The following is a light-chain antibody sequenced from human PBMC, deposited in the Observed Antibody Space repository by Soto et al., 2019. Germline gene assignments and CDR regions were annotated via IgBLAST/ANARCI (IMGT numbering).Light chain of an antibody. V-gene: IGKV1-39*01. J-gene: IGKJ1*01. CDR1: QRIDTY. Sequence: DIQMTQSPTSLSASVGDRVTISCRASQRIDTYLAWYQQKPGKAPRLLISGASSVQSGVPPRFSGSGSATDFILTISSLRLEDIATYYCQQTASAPPWTFGQGTKVEIK. CDR3: QQTASAPPWT. CDR2: GAS.